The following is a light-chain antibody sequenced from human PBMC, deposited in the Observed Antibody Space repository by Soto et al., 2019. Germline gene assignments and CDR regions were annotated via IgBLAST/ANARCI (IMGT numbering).Light chain of an antibody. J-gene: IGKJ1*01. CDR2: QAS. V-gene: IGKV1-5*03. Sequence: DIQMTQSPSTLSASVGDRVTITCRASQSISSWLAWYQQKPGKAPKLLIYQASNLESGVPSRVSSSGSGTEFTLTSSSLQPDDFATYYCQQYNSWWTFGQGTKVESK. CDR3: QQYNSWWT. CDR1: QSISSW.